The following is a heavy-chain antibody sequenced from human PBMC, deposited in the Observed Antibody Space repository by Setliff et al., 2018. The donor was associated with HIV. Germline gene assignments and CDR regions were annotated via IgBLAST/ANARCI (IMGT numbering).Heavy chain of an antibody. J-gene: IGHJ5*02. V-gene: IGHV7-4-1*02. CDR2: INTNTGNP. Sequence: ASVKVSCKASGYTFTSYAMNWVRQDPGQGLEWMGWINTNTGNPTYAQGFTGRFVFSLDTSVSTAYLQISSLKAEDTAVYYCARTPLSIAARSAWDWFDPWGQGTLVTVSS. CDR1: GYTFTSYA. D-gene: IGHD6-6*01. CDR3: ARTPLSIAARSAWDWFDP.